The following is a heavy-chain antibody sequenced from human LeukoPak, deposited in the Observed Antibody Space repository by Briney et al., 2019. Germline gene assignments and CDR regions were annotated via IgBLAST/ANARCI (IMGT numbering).Heavy chain of an antibody. CDR3: ARVDWNPDY. J-gene: IGHJ4*02. CDR1: GGPFSGYY. D-gene: IGHD1-1*01. V-gene: IGHV4-34*01. Sequence: SETLSLTCAVYGGPFSGYYWSWIRQPPGKGLEWIGSIHHSGSTYYNSSLKSRVTISVDTSKNQFSLKVSSVTAADTAVYYCARVDWNPDYWGQGTLVTVSS. CDR2: IHHSGST.